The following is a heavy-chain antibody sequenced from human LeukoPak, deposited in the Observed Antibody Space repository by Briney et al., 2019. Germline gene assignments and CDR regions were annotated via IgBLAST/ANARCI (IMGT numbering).Heavy chain of an antibody. CDR3: ARDPSAAYAFDI. J-gene: IGHJ3*02. D-gene: IGHD6-25*01. Sequence: SETLSLTCAVSGDSISSGGYSWNWIRQPPGKGLEWIGYIYHSGSTSYNPSLKSRVTISVDKSKNQFSLRLTSVTAADTAVYYCARDPSAAYAFDIWGQGTMVTVSS. CDR2: IYHSGST. CDR1: GDSISSGGYS. V-gene: IGHV4-30-2*01.